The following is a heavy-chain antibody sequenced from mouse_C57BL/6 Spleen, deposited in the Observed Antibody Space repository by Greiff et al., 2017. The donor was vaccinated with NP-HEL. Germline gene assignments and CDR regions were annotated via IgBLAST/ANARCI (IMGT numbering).Heavy chain of an antibody. Sequence: DVQLQESVPGLVKPSQSLSLTCSVTGYSITSGYYWNWIRQFPGNKLEWMGYISYDGSNNYNPSLKNRISITRDTSKNQFFLKLNSVTTEDTATYYCARGGDYIAMDYWGQGTSVTVSS. CDR3: ARGGDYIAMDY. J-gene: IGHJ4*01. CDR2: ISYDGSN. V-gene: IGHV3-6*01. CDR1: GYSITSGYY.